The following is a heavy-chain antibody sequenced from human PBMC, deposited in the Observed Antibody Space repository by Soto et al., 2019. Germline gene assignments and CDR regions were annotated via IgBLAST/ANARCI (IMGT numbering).Heavy chain of an antibody. Sequence: HVVESGGGVVQSGTSLRLSCVASGFSIRSSGMHWLRQAPGKGLEWVETISYDGNHDWYAESVEGRFTISRDNSDNNVYLQMDSLREEDTAVYFCAKERADVGLTPHATSGMDVWGQGATVTVSS. CDR2: ISYDGNHD. J-gene: IGHJ6*02. V-gene: IGHV3-30*18. CDR3: AKERADVGLTPHATSGMDV. CDR1: GFSIRSSG. D-gene: IGHD3-10*01.